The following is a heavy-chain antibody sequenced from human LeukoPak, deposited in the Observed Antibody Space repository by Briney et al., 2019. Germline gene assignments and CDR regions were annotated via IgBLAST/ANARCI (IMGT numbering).Heavy chain of an antibody. CDR2: ISYDGSNK. CDR1: GFTFSSYG. Sequence: GRSLRLSCAASGFTFSSYGMHWVRQAPGKGLEWVAVISYDGSNKYYADSAKGRFTISRDNSKNTLYLQMNSLRAEDTAVYYCAKDRSGDGYGDYVDWGQGTLVTVSS. V-gene: IGHV3-30*18. CDR3: AKDRSGDGYGDYVD. D-gene: IGHD4-17*01. J-gene: IGHJ4*02.